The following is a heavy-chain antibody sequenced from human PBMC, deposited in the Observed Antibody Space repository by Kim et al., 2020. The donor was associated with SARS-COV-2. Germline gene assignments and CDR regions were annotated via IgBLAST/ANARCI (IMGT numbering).Heavy chain of an antibody. CDR2: INSYGSST. CDR1: GFTFSSYW. CDR3: ARASSDSSGYYYTVYFYYYMDV. V-gene: IGHV3-74*01. D-gene: IGHD3-22*01. J-gene: IGHJ6*03. Sequence: GGSLRLSCAASGFTFSSYWMHWVRQAPGKGLVWVSRINSYGSSTSYADSVKGRFTISRDNAKNTLYLQMNSLRAEDTAVYSCARASSDSSGYYYTVYFYYYMDVWGKGTTVTVSS.